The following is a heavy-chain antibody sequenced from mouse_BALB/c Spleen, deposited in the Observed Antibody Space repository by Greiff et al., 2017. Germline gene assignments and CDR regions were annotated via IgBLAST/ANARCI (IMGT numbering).Heavy chain of an antibody. D-gene: IGHD3-3*01. Sequence: EVQRVESGGGLVQPGGSLKLSCAASGFTFSSYTMSWVRQTPEKRLEWVAYISNGGGSTYYPDTVKGRFTISRDNAKNTLYLQRSSLKSEDTAMYYCARHRGNSAWFAYWGQGTLVTVSA. CDR3: ARHRGNSAWFAY. V-gene: IGHV5-12-2*01. J-gene: IGHJ3*01. CDR1: GFTFSSYT. CDR2: ISNGGGST.